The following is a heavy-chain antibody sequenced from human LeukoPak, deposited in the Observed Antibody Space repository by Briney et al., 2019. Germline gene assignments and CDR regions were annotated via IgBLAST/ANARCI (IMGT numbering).Heavy chain of an antibody. CDR2: IYTRGST. D-gene: IGHD2-15*01. V-gene: IGHV4-4*07. CDR1: GGSINNYY. Sequence: PSETLSLTCPVSGGSINNYYWSWIRQPAGKGLEWIGRIYTRGSTNYNPSLKSRVTMSVDTSKNQFSLKLSSVTAADTAVYYCARGRYCSADICSSGDAFDIWGQGTMVSVSS. CDR3: ARGRYCSADICSSGDAFDI. J-gene: IGHJ3*02.